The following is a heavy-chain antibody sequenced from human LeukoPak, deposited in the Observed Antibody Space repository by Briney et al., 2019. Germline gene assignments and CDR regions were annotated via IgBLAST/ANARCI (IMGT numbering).Heavy chain of an antibody. CDR1: GFTFSDYY. Sequence: PGGSLRLSCAASGFTFSDYYMSWIRQAPGKGLEWVSYISSSGSTIYYADSVKGRFTISRDNAKNSLYLQMNSLRAEDTAVYYCARRGEAPKTYYYYMDVWGKGTTVTVSS. CDR3: ARRGEAPKTYYYYMDV. CDR2: ISSSGSTI. V-gene: IGHV3-11*04. J-gene: IGHJ6*03.